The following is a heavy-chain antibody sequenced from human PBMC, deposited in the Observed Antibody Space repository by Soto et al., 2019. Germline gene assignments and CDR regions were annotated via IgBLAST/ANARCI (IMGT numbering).Heavy chain of an antibody. Sequence: QMPGKGPEWMGIIYPGDSDTKYNPSFQGQVTISADKSITTTYLQWSSLKAADTAIYYCAASIFYYGMDVWGQGTTVTVSS. CDR2: IYPGDSDT. CDR3: AASIFYYGMDV. V-gene: IGHV5-51*01. J-gene: IGHJ6*02.